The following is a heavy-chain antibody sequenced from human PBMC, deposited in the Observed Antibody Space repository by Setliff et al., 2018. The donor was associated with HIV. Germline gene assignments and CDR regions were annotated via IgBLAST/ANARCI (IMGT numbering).Heavy chain of an antibody. CDR1: GFTFSSYA. CDR3: AKTLTTVTDAEYFQH. V-gene: IGHV3-23*01. D-gene: IGHD4-17*01. Sequence: PGGSLRLSCAASGFTFSSYAMGWVRQAPGKGLEWVSAISGSGGSTYYADSVKGRFTISRDNSKNTLYLQMNSLRAEDTAVYYCAKTLTTVTDAEYFQHWGQGTLVTVSS. CDR2: ISGSGGST. J-gene: IGHJ1*01.